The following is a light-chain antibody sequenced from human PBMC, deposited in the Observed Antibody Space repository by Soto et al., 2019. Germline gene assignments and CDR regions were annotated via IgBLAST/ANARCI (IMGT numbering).Light chain of an antibody. J-gene: IGKJ2*01. V-gene: IGKV3-20*01. CDR2: GAS. CDR1: QSVSSSY. Sequence: EIVLTQSPGTLSLSPGERATLSCRASQSVSSSYLAWYQQKPGQAPRLLIYGASSRATGIPDRFSGSGSGTDFTLTISRLEPEDFAVYYCQQESSSLYTFGQGTKLEI. CDR3: QQESSSLYT.